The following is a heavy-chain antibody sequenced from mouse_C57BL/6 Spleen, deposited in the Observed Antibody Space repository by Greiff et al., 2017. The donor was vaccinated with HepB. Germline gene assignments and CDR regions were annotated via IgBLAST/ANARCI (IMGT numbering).Heavy chain of an antibody. J-gene: IGHJ4*01. Sequence: EVQVVESGGGLVKPGGSLKLSCAASGFTFSSYAMSWVRQTPEKRLEWVATISDGGSYTNYPDNVKGRSTISRDNAKNNLYLQMSHLKSEDTAMYSCAREKDYAIDYWGQGTSVTVSS. CDR2: ISDGGSYT. V-gene: IGHV5-4*01. CDR3: AREKDYAIDY. CDR1: GFTFSSYA.